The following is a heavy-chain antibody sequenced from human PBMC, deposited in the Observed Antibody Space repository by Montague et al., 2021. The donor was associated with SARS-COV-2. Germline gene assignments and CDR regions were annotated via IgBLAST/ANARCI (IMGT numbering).Heavy chain of an antibody. D-gene: IGHD6-13*01. V-gene: IGHV4-59*01. Sequence: SETLSLTCSVSGGSTSNCYWTWIRQSPGKGLQWIGYIFYTGSTKFNPSLKSRVTISVDTSKDQFSLKLSYVTAADTAVYYCARAGKQLALYYYYGIDVWGQGTTVTVSS. CDR1: GGSTSNCY. CDR2: IFYTGST. CDR3: ARAGKQLALYYYYGIDV. J-gene: IGHJ6*02.